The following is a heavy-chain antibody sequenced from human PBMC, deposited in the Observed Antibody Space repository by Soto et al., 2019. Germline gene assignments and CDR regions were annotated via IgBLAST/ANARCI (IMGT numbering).Heavy chain of an antibody. D-gene: IGHD3-10*01. J-gene: IGHJ5*02. V-gene: IGHV4-59*01. CDR1: GGSISSYY. CDR2: IYYSGST. Sequence: SETLSLTCTVSGGSISSYYWSWIRQPPGKGLEWIGYIYYSGSTNYNPSLKSRVTISVDTSKNQFSLKLSSVTAADTAVYYCARGVRNTMVRGVRRGWFDPWGQGTLVTVSS. CDR3: ARGVRNTMVRGVRRGWFDP.